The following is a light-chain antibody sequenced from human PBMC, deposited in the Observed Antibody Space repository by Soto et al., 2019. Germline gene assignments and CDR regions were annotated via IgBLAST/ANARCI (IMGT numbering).Light chain of an antibody. CDR3: SSYSNITTIYV. CDR1: SRDVGGYNY. Sequence: QSVLTQPASVSGSPGQSITISCTGTSRDVGGYNYVSWYQKNPGKAPKLMIYNVFNRPSGVSDRFSGSKSGNTASLTISGLQAEDEADYYCSSYSNITTIYVFGTGTKVTVL. V-gene: IGLV2-14*03. J-gene: IGLJ1*01. CDR2: NVF.